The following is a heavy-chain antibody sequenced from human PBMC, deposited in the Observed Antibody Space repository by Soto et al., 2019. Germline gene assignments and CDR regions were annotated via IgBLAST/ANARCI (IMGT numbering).Heavy chain of an antibody. D-gene: IGHD6-13*01. J-gene: IGHJ3*01. Sequence: GGSLRLSCAASGFNFGDFAMQWVRQVPGRGLEWVSGLNWNSNSIAYADSVKGRFTISRDNAKNSLYLQMNSLRGDDTALYYCAKSAAYSSNRYTAFDFWGQGTMVTVPS. CDR3: AKSAAYSSNRYTAFDF. CDR2: LNWNSNSI. CDR1: GFNFGDFA. V-gene: IGHV3-9*01.